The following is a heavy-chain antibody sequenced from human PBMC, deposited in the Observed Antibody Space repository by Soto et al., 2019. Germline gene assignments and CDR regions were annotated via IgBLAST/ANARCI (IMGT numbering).Heavy chain of an antibody. D-gene: IGHD4-17*01. CDR3: ARGHYGDYA. CDR1: GFTFTTYW. V-gene: IGHV3-7*05. J-gene: IGHJ5*02. CDR2: IKQDGSEQ. Sequence: EVQLVESGGGLVRPGGSLRLSCAASGFTFTTYWLNWVRQAPGKGLEWVATIKQDGSEQYYVDSVKGRFAISRDNAKNSLSLQMNSLRADDTAVYYFARGHYGDYAWGPGTLVTVSS.